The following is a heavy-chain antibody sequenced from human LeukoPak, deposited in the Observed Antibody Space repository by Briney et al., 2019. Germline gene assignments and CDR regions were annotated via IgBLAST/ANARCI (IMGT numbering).Heavy chain of an antibody. D-gene: IGHD1-26*01. CDR3: ARVHSGSYY. CDR1: GYTFTGYY. V-gene: IGHV1-8*02. CDR2: MNPNSGNT. J-gene: IGHJ4*02. Sequence: GASVKVSCKASGYTFTGYYMHWVRQAPGQGLEWMGWMNPNSGNTGYAQKFQGRVTMTRNTSISTAYMELSSLRSEDTAVYYCARVHSGSYYWGQGTLVTVSS.